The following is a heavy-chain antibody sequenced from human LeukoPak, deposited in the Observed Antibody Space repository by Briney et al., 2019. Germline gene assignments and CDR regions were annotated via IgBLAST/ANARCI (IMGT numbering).Heavy chain of an antibody. D-gene: IGHD5-12*01. J-gene: IGHJ4*02. CDR2: INWNSDII. V-gene: IGHV3-9*01. CDR1: GFTFDDYA. Sequence: GRSLRLSCAVSGFTFDDYAMHWVRHVAGTGLEWVSGINWNSDIIGYADSVKGRFTTSRDNAKNSLYLQMNSLRAEDTAFYYCAINGGGDSGYGNFDYWGQGTLVTVSS. CDR3: AINGGGDSGYGNFDY.